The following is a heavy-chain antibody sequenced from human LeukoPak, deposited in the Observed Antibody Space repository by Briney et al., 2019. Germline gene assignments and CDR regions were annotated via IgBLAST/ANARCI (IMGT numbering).Heavy chain of an antibody. Sequence: SETLSLTCAVYGGSFSGYYWSWIRQPPGKGLEWIGEINHSGSTNYNPSLKSRVTISVDTSKNQFSLKLSSVTAADTAVYYCARAAFRYDFWSGYRYYCYGMDVWGQGTTVTVSS. CDR2: INHSGST. CDR1: GGSFSGYY. V-gene: IGHV4-34*01. CDR3: ARAAFRYDFWSGYRYYCYGMDV. D-gene: IGHD3-3*01. J-gene: IGHJ6*02.